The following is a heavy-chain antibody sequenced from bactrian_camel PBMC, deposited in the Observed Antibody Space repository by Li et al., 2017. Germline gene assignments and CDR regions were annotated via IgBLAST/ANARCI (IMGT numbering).Heavy chain of an antibody. CDR3: LPNGGHSSY. J-gene: IGHJ4*01. D-gene: IGHD7*01. CDR1: GFTFDSYW. CDR2: ISSGSEYL. Sequence: HVQLVESGGALVQPGGSLRLSCAASGFTFDSYWIYWVRQAPGKGLEWVSVISSGSEYLGYADSVKGRFTISRDNAKNTLYLQMNSLKPEDTAVYYYLPNGGHSSYWGRGTQVTVS. V-gene: IGHV3S26*01.